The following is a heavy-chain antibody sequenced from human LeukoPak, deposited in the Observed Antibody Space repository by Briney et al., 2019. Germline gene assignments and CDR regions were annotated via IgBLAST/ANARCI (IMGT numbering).Heavy chain of an antibody. V-gene: IGHV1-69*06. D-gene: IGHD6-13*01. CDR2: IIPMYGTP. Sequence: ASVKVSCKASGGTFSSYAISWVRQAPGQGLEWMGGIIPMYGTPNYAQKFQGRVTITADKSTSTAYMELSSLRSEDTAVYYCARGYSSSWPAPYYYYYMDVWGKGTTVTVSS. CDR1: GGTFSSYA. J-gene: IGHJ6*03. CDR3: ARGYSSSWPAPYYYYYMDV.